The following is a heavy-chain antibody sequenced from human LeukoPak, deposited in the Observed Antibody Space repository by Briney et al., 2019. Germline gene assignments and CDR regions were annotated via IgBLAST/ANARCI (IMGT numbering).Heavy chain of an antibody. CDR1: GGSISSYY. CDR3: ARGGPPGYYYDYYMDV. Sequence: SETLSLTCTVSGGSISSYYWSWIRQTPGKGLEWIGYIYYSGSTNFNPSLKSRGTISVDTSKNQFSLKMSSVTAADTAVYFCARGGPPGYYYDYYMDVWGKGTTVTISS. J-gene: IGHJ6*03. V-gene: IGHV4-59*01. CDR2: IYYSGST.